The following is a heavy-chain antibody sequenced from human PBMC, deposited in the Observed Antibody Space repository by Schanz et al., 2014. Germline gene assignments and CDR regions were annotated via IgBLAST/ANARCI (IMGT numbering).Heavy chain of an antibody. D-gene: IGHD7-27*01. J-gene: IGHJ4*02. CDR1: GFTFSDYS. CDR3: VRDYNWGFDN. Sequence: EVQLVDSGGGLVQPGGSLRLSCAASGFTFSDYSMNWVRQAPGKGLEWISYIKISGDVFYTDSVKGRFTISRDNAKSSLYLQMSSLRDEDTAIYYCVRDYNWGFDNWGQGTLVTVSS. CDR2: IKISGDV. V-gene: IGHV3-48*02.